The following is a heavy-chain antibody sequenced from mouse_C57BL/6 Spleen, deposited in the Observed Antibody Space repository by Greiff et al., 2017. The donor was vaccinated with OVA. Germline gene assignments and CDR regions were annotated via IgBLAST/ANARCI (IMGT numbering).Heavy chain of an antibody. CDR3: ANHDYDFSYWYCDV. J-gene: IGHJ1*03. CDR2: ISDGGSYT. D-gene: IGHD2-4*01. V-gene: IGHV5-4*01. Sequence: EVQLVESGGGLVKPGGSLKLSCAASGFTFSSYAMSWVRQTPEKRLEWVATISDGGSYTYYPDNVKGRFTISRDNAKNNLYLQMSHLKSEDTAMYYCANHDYDFSYWYCDVWGTGTTVTVSS. CDR1: GFTFSSYA.